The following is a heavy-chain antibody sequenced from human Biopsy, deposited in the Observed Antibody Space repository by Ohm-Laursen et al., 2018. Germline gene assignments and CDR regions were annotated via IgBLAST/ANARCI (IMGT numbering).Heavy chain of an antibody. V-gene: IGHV1-46*01. J-gene: IGHJ4*02. Sequence: ASVKVSCKASGYSFTSYSMHRVRQAPGQGLEWMGMINPSGSTTSYPQIFQGRVTMTRDTSKSTVYMELSSLRSADTAVYFCARNAGWYGDLYYFDYWGQETLVTVSS. CDR2: INPSGSTT. CDR1: GYSFTSYS. D-gene: IGHD6-19*01. CDR3: ARNAGWYGDLYYFDY.